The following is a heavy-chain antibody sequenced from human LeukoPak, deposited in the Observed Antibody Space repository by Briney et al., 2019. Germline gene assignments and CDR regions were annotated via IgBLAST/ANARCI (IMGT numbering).Heavy chain of an antibody. J-gene: IGHJ6*03. V-gene: IGHV3-9*01. CDR2: ISWNSGNI. D-gene: IGHD2/OR15-2a*01. CDR3: EKDAYGGATFFYYMDV. CDR1: GFTFDDYA. Sequence: GGSLRLSCAGSGFTFDDYAMHWVRQTPGKGLEWVSGISWNSGNIAYADFVGGRFTISRDNAKNSLSLQMNSLSDEDTAVYYCEKDAYGGATFFYYMDVWGKGTTVTVSS.